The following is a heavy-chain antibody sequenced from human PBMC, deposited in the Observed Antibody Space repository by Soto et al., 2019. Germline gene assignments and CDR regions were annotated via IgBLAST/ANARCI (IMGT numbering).Heavy chain of an antibody. CDR3: ARDSSGSYFNWFGP. CDR1: GGSIGSSD. D-gene: IGHD1-26*01. CDR2: IYNSGST. Sequence: SETLSLTCTVSGGSIGSSDGDWIRQPPGKGLEWIGHIYNSGSTRYSPSLRSRVTLSVDTSKNQFSLKLSSVTAADTAVYYCARDSSGSYFNWFGPWGQGILVTVSS. J-gene: IGHJ5*02. V-gene: IGHV4-59*01.